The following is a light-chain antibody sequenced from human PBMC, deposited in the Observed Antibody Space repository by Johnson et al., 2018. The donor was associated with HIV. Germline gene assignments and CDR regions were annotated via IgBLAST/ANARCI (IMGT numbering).Light chain of an antibody. V-gene: IGLV1-51*02. CDR3: GTWDSRLSDGV. CDR2: ENN. CDR1: SSNIGNNY. Sequence: QSVLTQPPSVSAAPGQKVTISCSGSSSNIGNNYVSWYQQLPGTAPKLLIYENNKRPSGIPDRFSGSKSGTSATLGITGLQTGEEADYYCGTWDSRLSDGVCGSGTKVTV. J-gene: IGLJ1*01.